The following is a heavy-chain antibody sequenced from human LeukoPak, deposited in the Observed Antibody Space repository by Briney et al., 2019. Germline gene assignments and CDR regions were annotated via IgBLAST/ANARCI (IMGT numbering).Heavy chain of an antibody. CDR3: AREGCSSTSCYVLQFDP. CDR1: GGSISSYY. J-gene: IGHJ5*02. D-gene: IGHD2-2*01. Sequence: SETLSLTCTVSGGSISSYYWSWIRQPPGKGLEWIGEINHSGSTNYNPSLKSRVTISVDTSKNQFSLKLSSVTAADTAVYYCAREGCSSTSCYVLQFDPWGQGTLVTVSS. V-gene: IGHV4-34*01. CDR2: INHSGST.